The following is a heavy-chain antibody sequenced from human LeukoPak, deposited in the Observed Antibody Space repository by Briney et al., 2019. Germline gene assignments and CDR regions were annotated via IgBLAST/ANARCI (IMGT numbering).Heavy chain of an antibody. CDR2: IYYSGTT. Sequence: SETLSLTCTVSGGSINSTAYYWGWIRQPPGRGLEWIATIYYSGTTYYNPSLESRVTISVDTSKNQFSLKLSSVTAADTSVYYCSRQGVRGTYYYAMDVWGQGTTDTVSS. CDR3: SRQGVRGTYYYAMDV. V-gene: IGHV4-39*01. CDR1: GGSINSTAYY. D-gene: IGHD3-10*01. J-gene: IGHJ6*02.